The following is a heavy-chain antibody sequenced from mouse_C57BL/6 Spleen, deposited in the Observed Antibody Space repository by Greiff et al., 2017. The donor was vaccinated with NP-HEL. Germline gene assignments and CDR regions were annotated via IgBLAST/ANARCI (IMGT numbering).Heavy chain of an antibody. CDR2: ISDGGSYT. CDR1: GFTFSSYA. Sequence: EVKLVESGGGLVKPGGSLKLSCAASGFTFSSYAMSWVRQTPEKRLEWVATISDGGSYTYYPDNVKGRFTISRDNAKNNLYLQMSHLKSEDTAMYYCAREATVVANLFDYWGQGTTLTVSS. V-gene: IGHV5-4*01. J-gene: IGHJ2*01. CDR3: AREATVVANLFDY. D-gene: IGHD1-1*01.